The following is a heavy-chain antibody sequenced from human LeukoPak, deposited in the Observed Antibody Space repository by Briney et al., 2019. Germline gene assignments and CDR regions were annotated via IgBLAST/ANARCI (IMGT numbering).Heavy chain of an antibody. Sequence: GGSLRLSCAASGFTFSSYGMHWVRQAPGKGLEWVAVISYDGSNKYYADSVKGRFTISRDNSKNTLYLQMNSLRAEDTAVYYCASYCSGGSCYPYYYYGMDVWGQGTTVTVSS. CDR3: ASYCSGGSCYPYYYYGMDV. CDR2: ISYDGSNK. V-gene: IGHV3-30*03. CDR1: GFTFSSYG. J-gene: IGHJ6*02. D-gene: IGHD2-15*01.